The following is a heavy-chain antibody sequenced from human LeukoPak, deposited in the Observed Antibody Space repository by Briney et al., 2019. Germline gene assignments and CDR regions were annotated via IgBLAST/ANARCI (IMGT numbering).Heavy chain of an antibody. D-gene: IGHD4-17*01. J-gene: IGHJ4*02. Sequence: PGGSLRLSCAASGXTFRNAWMSWVRQAPGMGLEWVARIKSRTDGGTTEYAAPLRGRFTISRDDSKNTLYLQFNSLKSDDTAVYYCTDLGDYGVGWGQGTLVTVSS. CDR1: GXTFRNAW. CDR2: IKSRTDGGTT. CDR3: TDLGDYGVG. V-gene: IGHV3-15*01.